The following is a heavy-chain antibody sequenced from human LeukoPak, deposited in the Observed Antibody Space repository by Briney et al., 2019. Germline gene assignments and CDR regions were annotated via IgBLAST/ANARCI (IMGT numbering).Heavy chain of an antibody. D-gene: IGHD1-26*01. CDR3: ARGNPIVGATTGIGNF. CDR2: INPNSGDT. CDR1: GYTFSGFY. J-gene: IGHJ4*02. Sequence: ASVKVSCKASGYTFSGFYIHWVRQAPGQGLEWMGWINPNSGDTNYAQTFQGRVTMTRDTSISTAYMELSRLRSDDTAVYYCARGNPIVGATTGIGNFWGQGTLVTVSS. V-gene: IGHV1-2*02.